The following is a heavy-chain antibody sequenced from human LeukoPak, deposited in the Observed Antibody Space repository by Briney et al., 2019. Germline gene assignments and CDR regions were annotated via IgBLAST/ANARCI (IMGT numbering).Heavy chain of an antibody. J-gene: IGHJ4*02. CDR2: ISGSDSST. CDR3: AKSGYNRFDY. D-gene: IGHD5-24*01. Sequence: GGSLRLSCAASGFIFSDHHMDWVRQAPGKGLEWVSTISGSDSSTHYADSVKGRFTISRDNSKNTLYLQMNSLRADDTAVYYCAKSGYNRFDYWGQGTLVTVSS. V-gene: IGHV3-23*01. CDR1: GFIFSDHH.